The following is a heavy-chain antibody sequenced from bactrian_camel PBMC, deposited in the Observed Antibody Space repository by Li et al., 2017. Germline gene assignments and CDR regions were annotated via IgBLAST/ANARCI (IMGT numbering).Heavy chain of an antibody. D-gene: IGHD6*01. CDR1: TFTIA. J-gene: IGHJ4*01. CDR3: AAGSRYEACTVVSATSRLPY. Sequence: HVQLVESGGGSVQAGGSLRLSCAASTFTIAMGWFRQAPGKEREFVPALGSDGSTKYADSVKGRFTISKDNAKNTLSLQMNTLKPEDTAMYYCAAGSRYEACTVVSATSRLPYWGQGTQVTVS. CDR2: LGSDGST. V-gene: IGHV3S53*01.